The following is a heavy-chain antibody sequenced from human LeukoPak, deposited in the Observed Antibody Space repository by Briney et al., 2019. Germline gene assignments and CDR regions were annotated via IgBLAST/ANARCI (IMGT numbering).Heavy chain of an antibody. Sequence: PGGSLRLSCAASGFTFSDHYMDWVRQAPGKGLEWVGRVRNKPNTYPTDYAASVKGRFTISRDDSKNSLYLQMNSLKTEDTAVYYCTRVRHGDYFDYWGQGTLVTVSS. CDR2: VRNKPNTYPT. V-gene: IGHV3-72*01. CDR3: TRVRHGDYFDY. D-gene: IGHD4-17*01. J-gene: IGHJ4*02. CDR1: GFTFSDHY.